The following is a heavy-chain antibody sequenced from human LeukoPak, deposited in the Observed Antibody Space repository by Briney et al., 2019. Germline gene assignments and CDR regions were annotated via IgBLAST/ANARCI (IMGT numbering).Heavy chain of an antibody. Sequence: GESLKISCKGSGYSFTSYWIGWVRQMPGKGLEWMGIIYPGDSDTRYSPSFQGQVTISADKSISTAYLPWSSLKASDTAMYYCARNYDYYGSGSYFDYWGQGTLVTASS. CDR2: IYPGDSDT. CDR3: ARNYDYYGSGSYFDY. D-gene: IGHD3-10*01. CDR1: GYSFTSYW. J-gene: IGHJ4*02. V-gene: IGHV5-51*01.